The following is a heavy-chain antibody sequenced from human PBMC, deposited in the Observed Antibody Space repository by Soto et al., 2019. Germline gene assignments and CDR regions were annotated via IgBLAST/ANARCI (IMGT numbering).Heavy chain of an antibody. D-gene: IGHD3-10*01. CDR2: IYHSGST. CDR1: GGSISSSNW. CDR3: ARGGSYYGSGSYFWFDP. J-gene: IGHJ5*02. V-gene: IGHV4-4*02. Sequence: SETLYLTCAVSGGSISSSNWWSWVRQPPGKGLEWIGEIYHSGSTNYNPSLKSRVTISVDTSKNQFSLKLSSVTAADTAVYYCARGGSYYGSGSYFWFDPWGQGTLVTVSS.